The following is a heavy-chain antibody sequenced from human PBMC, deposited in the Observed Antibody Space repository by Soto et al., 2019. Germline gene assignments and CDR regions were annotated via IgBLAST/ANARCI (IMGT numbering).Heavy chain of an antibody. V-gene: IGHV4-34*01. J-gene: IGHJ6*02. CDR1: GGCFSGYY. CDR2: INHSGST. CDR3: ARLGRDYDILTGYFYYYYGMDV. D-gene: IGHD3-9*01. Sequence: PSETLSLTFAVYGGCFSGYYWSWIRQPPGKGLEWIGEINHSGSTNYNPSLKSRVTISVDTSKNQFSLKLSSVTAADTAVYYCARLGRDYDILTGYFYYYYGMDVWGQGTTVTVSS.